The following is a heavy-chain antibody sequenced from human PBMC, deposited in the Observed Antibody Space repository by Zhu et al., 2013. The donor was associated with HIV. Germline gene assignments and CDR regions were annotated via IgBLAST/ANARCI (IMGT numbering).Heavy chain of an antibody. CDR1: GVKLKFHA. CDR3: AKVAGAYIVGKFYFQS. V-gene: IGHV1-69*09. J-gene: IGHJ4*02. CDR2: ILPALAST. Sequence: QVQLMQSGPEVKRPGSSVRVSCQASGVKLKFHAISWIRQAPGQGLEWLGSILPALASTKYGRNFQGRVSFTADRSSRTAYMELSHVQSEDTAVYYCAKVAGAYIVGKFYFQSWGQGTLVSVSS. D-gene: IGHD1-26*01.